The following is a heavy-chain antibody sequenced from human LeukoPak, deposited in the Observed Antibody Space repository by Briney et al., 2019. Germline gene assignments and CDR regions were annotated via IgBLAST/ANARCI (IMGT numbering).Heavy chain of an antibody. CDR2: IYSGGST. Sequence: PGGSLRLSCAASGFTVSSNYMTWVRQAPGKGLEWVSVIYSGGSTYYADSVKGRFTISRDNSKNTLYLQMNSLRAEDTAVYYCARIVAGGAFDIWGQGTMVTASS. V-gene: IGHV3-66*01. J-gene: IGHJ3*02. CDR3: ARIVAGGAFDI. CDR1: GFTVSSNY. D-gene: IGHD1-26*01.